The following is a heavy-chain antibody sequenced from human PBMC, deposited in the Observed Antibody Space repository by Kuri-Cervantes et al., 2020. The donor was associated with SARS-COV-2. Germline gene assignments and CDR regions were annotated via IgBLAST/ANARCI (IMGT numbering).Heavy chain of an antibody. J-gene: IGHJ4*02. V-gene: IGHV4-34*01. D-gene: IGHD3-3*01. CDR1: GGSFSGYY. CDR3: ARGPLWSGYYM. Sequence: SETLSLTCAVHGGSFSGYYWSWIRQPPGKGLEWIGEINHSGSTNYNPSLKSRVTISVDTSKNQFSLKLSSVTAADTAVYYCARGPLWSGYYMWGQGTLVTVSS. CDR2: INHSGST.